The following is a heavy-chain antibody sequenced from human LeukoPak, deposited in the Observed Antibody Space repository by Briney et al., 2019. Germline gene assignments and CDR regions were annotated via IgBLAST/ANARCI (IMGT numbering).Heavy chain of an antibody. V-gene: IGHV3-30*03. CDR3: ARGHEYYDSSGYYSYYYYYYMDV. CDR2: ISFDGSKK. Sequence: PGRSLRLSCAASGFTFSSFGMHWVRQAPGKGLEWVAFISFDGSKKYYGDSVKGRFTISRDNSNNTLYLQMNSLRVEDTAVYYCARGHEYYDSSGYYSYYYYYYMDVWGKGTTVTVSS. J-gene: IGHJ6*03. CDR1: GFTFSSFG. D-gene: IGHD3-22*01.